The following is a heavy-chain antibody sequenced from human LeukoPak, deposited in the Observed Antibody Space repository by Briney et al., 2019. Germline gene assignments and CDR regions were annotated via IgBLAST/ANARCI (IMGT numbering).Heavy chain of an antibody. V-gene: IGHV4-4*02. CDR3: ARGGYCGGDCYFYY. CDR1: GGSISSSNW. CDR2: IYHSGST. Sequence: PSGTLSLTCAVSGGSISSSNWWSWVRQPPGKGLEWIGEIYHSGSTNYNSSLKSRVTISVDTSKNQFSLKLSSVTAADTAVYYCARGGYCGGDCYFYYWGQGTLVTVSS. J-gene: IGHJ4*02. D-gene: IGHD2-21*02.